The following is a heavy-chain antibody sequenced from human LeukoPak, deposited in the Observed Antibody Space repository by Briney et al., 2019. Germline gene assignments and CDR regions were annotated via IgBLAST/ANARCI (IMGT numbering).Heavy chain of an antibody. J-gene: IGHJ4*02. CDR2: IYTSGST. Sequence: SETLSLTCTVSGGSISSYYWSWIRQPAGKGLEWIGRIYTSGSTNYNPSLKSRVTMSVDTSKNQFSLKLSSVTAADTAVYSCSRLTVAGTHFDYWGQGTLVTVSS. V-gene: IGHV4-4*07. D-gene: IGHD6-19*01. CDR3: SRLTVAGTHFDY. CDR1: GGSISSYY.